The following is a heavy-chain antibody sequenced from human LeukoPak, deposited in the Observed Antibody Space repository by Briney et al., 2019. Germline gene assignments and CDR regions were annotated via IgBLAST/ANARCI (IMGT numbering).Heavy chain of an antibody. CDR2: INPSGGST. V-gene: IGHV1-46*01. CDR1: GYTFTSSY. Sequence: GASVKVSCKASGYTFTSSYIHWVRQAPGQGLEWMGIINPSGGSTSYAQKFQGRVIMTRDTSTSTVYMEISRLRSEDTGVYYCARQRGGQYEDGFDMWGQGTMVTVSS. D-gene: IGHD3-16*01. J-gene: IGHJ3*02. CDR3: ARQRGGQYEDGFDM.